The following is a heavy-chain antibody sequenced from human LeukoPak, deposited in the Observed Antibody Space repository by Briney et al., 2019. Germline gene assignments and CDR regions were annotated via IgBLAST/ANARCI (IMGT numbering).Heavy chain of an antibody. J-gene: IGHJ3*02. V-gene: IGHV1-69*13. CDR3: AREGQMATMGDAFDI. D-gene: IGHD5-24*01. CDR1: GGTFSSYA. CDR2: IIPIFGTA. Sequence: SVKVSCKASGGTFSSYAISWVRQAPGHGLEWMGGIIPIFGTANYAQKFQGRVTITADESTSTAYMELSSLRSEDTAVYYCAREGQMATMGDAFDIWGQGTMVTVSS.